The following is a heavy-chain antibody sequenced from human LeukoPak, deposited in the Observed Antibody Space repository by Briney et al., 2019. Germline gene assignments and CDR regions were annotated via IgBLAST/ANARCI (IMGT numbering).Heavy chain of an antibody. Sequence: GGSLRLSCAASGFTFSSYGMHWVRQAPGKGLEWVAVISYDGSNKYYADSVKGRFTISGDNSKNTLYLQMNSLRAEDTAVYYCAKALGHCSGGSCYSFHYYYYGMDVWGQGTTVTVSS. CDR2: ISYDGSNK. J-gene: IGHJ6*02. V-gene: IGHV3-30*18. CDR1: GFTFSSYG. D-gene: IGHD2-15*01. CDR3: AKALGHCSGGSCYSFHYYYYGMDV.